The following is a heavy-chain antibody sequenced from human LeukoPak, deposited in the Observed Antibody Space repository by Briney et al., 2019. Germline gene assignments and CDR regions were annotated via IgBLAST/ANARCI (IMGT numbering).Heavy chain of an antibody. J-gene: IGHJ4*02. Sequence: GGSLRLSCAASGFTFRDYAMHWVRQAPGKGLEWVSGIHWNSGNVGYVDSAKGRFTISRDDAKNSLYLQMNSLRVEGTALYYCVKSSRAGYYPDYWGQGTLVTVSS. CDR3: VKSSRAGYYPDY. V-gene: IGHV3-9*01. CDR2: IHWNSGNV. CDR1: GFTFRDYA.